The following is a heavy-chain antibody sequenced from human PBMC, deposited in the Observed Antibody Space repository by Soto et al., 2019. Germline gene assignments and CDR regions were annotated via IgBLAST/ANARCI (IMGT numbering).Heavy chain of an antibody. CDR3: VRDCNGGSCYPRY. J-gene: IGHJ4*02. V-gene: IGHV1-18*01. CDR2: ISGYNGDV. D-gene: IGHD2-15*01. Sequence: QVKLVQSGGEVKKPGASVKVSCKASDYTFANYGVSWVRQAPGQGPEWMGWISGYNGDVEFAQNFQGRLTMTTDPSTSEAYMELGSLGSDDTAIYYCVRDCNGGSCYPRYWGQGTLVTVSS. CDR1: DYTFANYG.